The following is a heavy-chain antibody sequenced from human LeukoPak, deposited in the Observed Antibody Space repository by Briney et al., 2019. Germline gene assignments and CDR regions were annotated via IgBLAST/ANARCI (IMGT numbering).Heavy chain of an antibody. J-gene: IGHJ4*02. Sequence: SETLSLTCTVSGGSISSSSYYWGWIRQPPGKGLEWIGSIYYSGSTYYNPSLKSRVTISVDTSKDQFSLKLSSVTAADTAVYFCASSAYYYDSSGYYYFDYWGQGTLVTVSS. V-gene: IGHV4-39*01. D-gene: IGHD3-22*01. CDR3: ASSAYYYDSSGYYYFDY. CDR1: GGSISSSSYY. CDR2: IYYSGST.